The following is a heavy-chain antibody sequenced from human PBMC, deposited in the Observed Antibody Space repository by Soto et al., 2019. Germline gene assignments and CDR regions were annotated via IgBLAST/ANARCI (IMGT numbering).Heavy chain of an antibody. CDR2: ISYDGSNK. J-gene: IGHJ4*02. CDR1: GFTFSSYA. CDR3: ASWYGESEN. Sequence: QVQLVESGGGVVQPGRSLRLSCAASGFTFSSYAMHWVRQAPGKGLEWVAVISYDGSNKYYADSVKGRFTISRDNSKNTLYLQMNSLRAEDTAVYYCASWYGESENWGQGTLVTVSS. D-gene: IGHD7-27*01. V-gene: IGHV3-30-3*01.